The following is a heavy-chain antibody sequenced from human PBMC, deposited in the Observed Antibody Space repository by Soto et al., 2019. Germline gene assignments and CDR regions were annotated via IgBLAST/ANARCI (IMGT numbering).Heavy chain of an antibody. D-gene: IGHD3-10*01. V-gene: IGHV4-59*01. J-gene: IGHJ4*02. CDR2: IYYSGST. CDR1: GGSISSYY. CDR3: ARDNRFGELFY. Sequence: SETLSLTCTVSGGSISSYYWSWIRQPPGKGLEWIGYIYYSGSTNYNPSLKSRVTISVDTSKNQFSLKLSSVTAADTAAYYCARDNRFGELFYWGQGTLVTVSS.